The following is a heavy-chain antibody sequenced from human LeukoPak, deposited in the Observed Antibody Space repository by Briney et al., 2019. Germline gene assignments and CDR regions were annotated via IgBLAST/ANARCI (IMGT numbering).Heavy chain of an antibody. CDR1: GGSTSSYY. CDR3: ARVRSSGYPPPPAFDY. V-gene: IGHV4-59*01. Sequence: SETLSLTCTVSGGSTSSYYWGWIRQPPGKGLEWIGYIYYSGSTNYNPSLKSRVTISVDTSKNQFSLKLSSVTAADTAVYYCARVRSSGYPPPPAFDYWGQGTLVTVSS. D-gene: IGHD3-22*01. J-gene: IGHJ4*02. CDR2: IYYSGST.